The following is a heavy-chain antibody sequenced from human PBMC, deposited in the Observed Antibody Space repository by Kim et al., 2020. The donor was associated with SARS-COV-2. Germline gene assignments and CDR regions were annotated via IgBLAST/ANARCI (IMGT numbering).Heavy chain of an antibody. V-gene: IGHV4-59*08. CDR3: ARHLGVVFDY. CDR2: ST. D-gene: IGHD2-8*02. Sequence: STNYNPYLKSRVTISVDTSKNQFSLKLSSVTAADTAVYYCARHLGVVFDYWGQGTLVTVSS. J-gene: IGHJ4*02.